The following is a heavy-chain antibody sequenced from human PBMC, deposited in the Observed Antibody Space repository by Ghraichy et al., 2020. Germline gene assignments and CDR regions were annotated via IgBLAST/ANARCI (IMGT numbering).Heavy chain of an antibody. V-gene: IGHV1-2*06. CDR3: AREGGSGYYWFDP. CDR2: INPNSAGT. D-gene: IGHD3-22*01. J-gene: IGHJ5*02. CDR1: GYTFTDYF. Sequence: ASVKVSCKASGYTFTDYFLHWVRQAPGQGLDWMGRINPNSAGTNYAQKFQGRVTMTRDTSTSTVYMELSRLLSDDTAVYYCAREGGSGYYWFDPWGQGTLVTVSS.